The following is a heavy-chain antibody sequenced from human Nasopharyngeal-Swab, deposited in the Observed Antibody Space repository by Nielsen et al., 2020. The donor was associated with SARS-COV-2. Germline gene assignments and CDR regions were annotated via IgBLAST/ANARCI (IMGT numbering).Heavy chain of an antibody. Sequence: GESLKISCAASGFTFSDYYMAWVRQAPGKGLEWVGFIRSKAYGGTTEYAASVKGRFTILRDDSKSIAYLQMNSLKTEDTAVYYCTILWFGESANYGMDVWGQGTTVTVSS. D-gene: IGHD3-10*01. V-gene: IGHV3-49*04. CDR3: TILWFGESANYGMDV. CDR2: IRSKAYGGTT. J-gene: IGHJ6*02. CDR1: GFTFSDYY.